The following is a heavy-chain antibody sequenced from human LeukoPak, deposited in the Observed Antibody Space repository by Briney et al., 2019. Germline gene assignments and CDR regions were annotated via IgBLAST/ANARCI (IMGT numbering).Heavy chain of an antibody. CDR1: GFTFSSYA. V-gene: IGHV3-23*01. D-gene: IGHD6-13*01. CDR2: ISGSGGTT. Sequence: GASLRLSCAASGFTFSSYAMSWVRQAPGKGLEWVSTISGSGGTTYHADSVRGRFTISRDNSKNTLYLQMNTLRAEDTAVYYCAKEEAFSSSRTDYWGQGTLVTASS. CDR3: AKEEAFSSSRTDY. J-gene: IGHJ4*02.